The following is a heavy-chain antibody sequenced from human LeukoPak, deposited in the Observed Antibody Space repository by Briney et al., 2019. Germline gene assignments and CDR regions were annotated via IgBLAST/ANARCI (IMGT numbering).Heavy chain of an antibody. CDR3: GRRCYHDYNGFDY. CDR1: GFTFSSYT. Sequence: GGSLRLSCAASGFTFSSYTMNWVRQAPGKVLEWVSSISGRSDDIYYADSVQGRFTISRDNSNNSLYLQMKSLRDEDTAFYYCGRRCYHDYNGFDYWGQGTLVTVSS. J-gene: IGHJ4*02. CDR2: ISGRSDDI. D-gene: IGHD3-16*01. V-gene: IGHV3-21*01.